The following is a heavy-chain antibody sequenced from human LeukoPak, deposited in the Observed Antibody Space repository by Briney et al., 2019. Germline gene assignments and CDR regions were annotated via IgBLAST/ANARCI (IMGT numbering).Heavy chain of an antibody. CDR3: ARGSRDGYNYRY. V-gene: IGHV4-39*01. CDR1: GGSISSSSYY. J-gene: IGHJ4*02. D-gene: IGHD5-24*01. Sequence: TSETLSLTCTVSGGSISSSSYYWGWIRQPPGKGLEWIGSIYYSGSTYYNPSLKSRVTISVDTSKNQFSLKLSSVTAADTAVYYCARGSRDGYNYRYWGQGTLVTVSS. CDR2: IYYSGST.